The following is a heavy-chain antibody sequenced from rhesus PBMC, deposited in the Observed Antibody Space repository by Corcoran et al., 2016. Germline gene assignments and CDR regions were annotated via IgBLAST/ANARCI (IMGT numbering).Heavy chain of an antibody. CDR2: IYSSTETT. V-gene: IGHV4S12*01. CDR3: ARESYGVGY. Sequence: QVQLQESGPGLVKPSETLSLTCAVSGGSLRSYTWWNLLRQPPGKGWEWIGGIYSSTETTNYKPSLKNRVTISKDTSKNQFSLKLSSVTGADTAADDCARESYGVGYWGQGVLVTVSS. CDR1: GGSLRSYTW. D-gene: IGHD5-36*01. J-gene: IGHJ4*01.